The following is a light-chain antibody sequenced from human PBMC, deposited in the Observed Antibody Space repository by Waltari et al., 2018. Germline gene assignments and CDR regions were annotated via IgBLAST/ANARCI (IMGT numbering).Light chain of an antibody. CDR1: QSRLNSNGYNY. Sequence: DIVMTQSPLSLPVTPGEPASISCRSSQSRLNSNGYNYLDWYLQKPGQSPHLLIYLGSNRASGVPDRFNGSGSGTDFTLKISRVEAEDVGVYYCMQALQTPYTFGQGTKLEIK. CDR3: MQALQTPYT. J-gene: IGKJ2*01. CDR2: LGS. V-gene: IGKV2-28*01.